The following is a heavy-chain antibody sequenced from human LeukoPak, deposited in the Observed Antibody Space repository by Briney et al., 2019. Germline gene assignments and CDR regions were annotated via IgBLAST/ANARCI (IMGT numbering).Heavy chain of an antibody. V-gene: IGHV1-2*02. D-gene: IGHD3-22*01. CDR3: ARAPMIVVIFPPRLDF. CDR2: IDPNTGGT. J-gene: IGHJ4*02. Sequence: ASVKVSCKTSGYTFTGYYKHWVRHAPGQGLEWMGWIDPNTGGTNYAQKFQGRVIMTSDTSISTAYMELSSLKSDDTAMYYCARAPMIVVIFPPRLDFWGQGTLVTVSS. CDR1: GYTFTGYY.